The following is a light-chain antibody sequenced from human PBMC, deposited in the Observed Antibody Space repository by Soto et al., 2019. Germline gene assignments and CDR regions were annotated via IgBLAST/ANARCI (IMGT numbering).Light chain of an antibody. J-gene: IGKJ1*01. CDR2: GAS. CDR1: QSVSSN. V-gene: IGKV3D-15*01. CDR3: QQYGSSRT. Sequence: ETVMTQSPATLSVSPGERATLSCRASQSVSSNLAWYQQKPGQPPRLLIYGASTRATGIPARFSGNGSGTEFTLTISSLQSEDFAVYYCQQYGSSRTFGQGTKVEIK.